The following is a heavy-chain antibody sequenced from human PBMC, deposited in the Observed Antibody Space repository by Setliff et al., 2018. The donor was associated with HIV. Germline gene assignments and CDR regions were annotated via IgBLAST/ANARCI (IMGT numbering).Heavy chain of an antibody. CDR3: ARDRIEVVVDGPHDVFDV. CDR2: INHSGST. D-gene: IGHD2-15*01. Sequence: SETLSLTCAVYGGSFSGHYWTWIRQAPGKGLEWIGEINHSGSTNYNPSLESRVTISVDTSKNQFFLKLTSLSAADTAVYYCARDRIEVVVDGPHDVFDVWGRGTTVTVSS. J-gene: IGHJ3*01. CDR1: GGSFSGHY. V-gene: IGHV4-34*01.